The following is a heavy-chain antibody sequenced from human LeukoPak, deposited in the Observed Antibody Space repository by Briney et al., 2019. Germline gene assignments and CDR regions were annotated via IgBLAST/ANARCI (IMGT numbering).Heavy chain of an antibody. D-gene: IGHD3-10*01. J-gene: IGHJ4*02. Sequence: SVKVSCKASGGTFSSYAISWVRQAPGQGLEWMGRIIPIFSTANYAQKFQGRVTITTDESTSTAYMELSSLRSEDTAVYYCARDGWIRYYGSGSYSGYYFDYWGQGTLVTVSS. V-gene: IGHV1-69*05. CDR1: GGTFSSYA. CDR2: IIPIFSTA. CDR3: ARDGWIRYYGSGSYSGYYFDY.